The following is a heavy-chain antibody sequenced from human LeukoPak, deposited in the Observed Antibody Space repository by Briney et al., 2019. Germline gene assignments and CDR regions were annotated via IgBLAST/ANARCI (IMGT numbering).Heavy chain of an antibody. Sequence: GGSLRLSCAASGFTFSSYAMSWVRQAPGKGLEWVSAISGSGSSTYYADSVKGRFSISRDNSKNTLYLQMNSLRTEDTAVYYCAKALKRFGDADYWGQGTLVTVSS. CDR2: ISGSGSST. V-gene: IGHV3-23*01. CDR1: GFTFSSYA. CDR3: AKALKRFGDADY. J-gene: IGHJ4*02. D-gene: IGHD3-3*01.